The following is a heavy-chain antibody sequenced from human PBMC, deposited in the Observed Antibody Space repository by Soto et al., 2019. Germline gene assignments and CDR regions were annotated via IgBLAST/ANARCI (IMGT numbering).Heavy chain of an antibody. J-gene: IGHJ4*02. Sequence: PGGSLRLSCAASEFSFSDYWMAWVRQAPGKGLEWVANLDQGGGEKHYVDSVKGRFTISRDNAKNSLYLQMNSLRAEDTAVYYCSSVRSYCSGGKCPQSPPPFDNWGQGTLVTVS. CDR1: EFSFSDYW. D-gene: IGHD2-15*01. CDR3: SSVRSYCSGGKCPQSPPPFDN. CDR2: LDQGGGEK. V-gene: IGHV3-7*05.